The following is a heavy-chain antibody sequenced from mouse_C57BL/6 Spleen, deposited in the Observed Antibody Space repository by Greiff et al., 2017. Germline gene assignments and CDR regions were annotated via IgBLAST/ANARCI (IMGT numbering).Heavy chain of an antibody. CDR1: GYTFTSYW. CDR2: IYPGSGST. D-gene: IGHD2-5*01. V-gene: IGHV1-55*01. Sequence: VQLQQSGAELVKPGASVKMSCKASGYTFTSYWITWVKQRPGQGLEWIGDIYPGSGSTNYNEKFKSKATLTVDTSSSTAYMQLSSQTSEDSAVYYCAAYYSNQFAYWGQGTLVTVSA. J-gene: IGHJ3*01. CDR3: AAYYSNQFAY.